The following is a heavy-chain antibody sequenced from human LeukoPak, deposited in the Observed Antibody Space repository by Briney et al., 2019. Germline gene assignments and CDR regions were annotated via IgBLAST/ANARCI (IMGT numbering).Heavy chain of an antibody. J-gene: IGHJ4*02. D-gene: IGHD5-18*01. CDR1: GYTFTSYY. V-gene: IGHV1-46*01. Sequence: EASVKVSCKASGYTFTSYYMHWVRQAPGQGLEWMGIINPSGGSTSYAQKFQGRVTMTRDTSTSTVYMELSSLRSEDTAVYYCPRDEDTAMGIGDQRFDYWGQGTLVTVSS. CDR2: INPSGGST. CDR3: PRDEDTAMGIGDQRFDY.